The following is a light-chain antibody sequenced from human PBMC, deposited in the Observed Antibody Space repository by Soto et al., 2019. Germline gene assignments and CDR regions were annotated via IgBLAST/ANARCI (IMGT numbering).Light chain of an antibody. CDR2: AAS. CDR3: LQHNSYPPWT. J-gene: IGKJ1*01. CDR1: QGISNN. Sequence: DIQMTPSPSAMSASVGDRVTITCRASQGISNNLAWFQQKPGKAPKPLIYAASSWQSGVPSRFSGSGSGAEVTPTISSLQPEEFSTYYCLQHNSYPPWTFGQGTKVEIK. V-gene: IGKV1-17*03.